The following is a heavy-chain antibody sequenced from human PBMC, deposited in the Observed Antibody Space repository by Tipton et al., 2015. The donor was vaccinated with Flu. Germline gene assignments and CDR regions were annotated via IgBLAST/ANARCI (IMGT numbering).Heavy chain of an antibody. CDR3: ARSPSYSGSGIYPYYFDD. CDR1: TGSIKSGSSY. CDR2: IYTTGST. V-gene: IGHV4-61*02. J-gene: IGHJ4*02. Sequence: TLSLTCTVSTGSIKSGSSYWAWIRQSPGKGLEWIGRIYTTGSTNYNPSLRSRVTISGDTSKNQFSLQLNSVTAEDTAVYYCARSPSYSGSGIYPYYFDDWGQGTLVTVSS. D-gene: IGHD3-10*01.